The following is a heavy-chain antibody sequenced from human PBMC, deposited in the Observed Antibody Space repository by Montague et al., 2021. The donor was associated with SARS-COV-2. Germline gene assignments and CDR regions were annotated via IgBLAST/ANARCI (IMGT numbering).Heavy chain of an antibody. CDR1: GGSISSYY. J-gene: IGHJ4*02. Sequence: SETLSLTCTVSGGSISSYYWSWIRQPPGKGLEWIGYIYYSGSINYNPSLKSRVTISVDTSKNQFSLKLSSVTAADTAAYYCAATDYFASGKYDFWGQGTWVTVSS. CDR2: IYYSGSI. V-gene: IGHV4-59*08. D-gene: IGHD3-10*01. CDR3: AATDYFASGKYDF.